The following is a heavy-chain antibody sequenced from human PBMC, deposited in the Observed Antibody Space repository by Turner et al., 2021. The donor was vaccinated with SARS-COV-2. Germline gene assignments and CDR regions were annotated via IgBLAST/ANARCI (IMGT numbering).Heavy chain of an antibody. J-gene: IGHJ4*02. CDR2: ISYDGSNK. CDR1: GFTFSSYG. D-gene: IGHD2-15*01. CDR3: AKSGGIYCSGGNCYSSYFDY. Sequence: AQLVESGGGLVKPGGSLRVSCAASGFTFSSYGMNWVRQAPGKGLEWVAVISYDGSNKYNADSVKGRFTISRDNSKNTLYLQMNSLRAEDTAVYYCAKSGGIYCSGGNCYSSYFDYWGQGTLVTVSS. V-gene: IGHV3-30*18.